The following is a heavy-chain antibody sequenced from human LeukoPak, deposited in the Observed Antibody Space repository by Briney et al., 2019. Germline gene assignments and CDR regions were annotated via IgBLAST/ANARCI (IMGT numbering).Heavy chain of an antibody. CDR2: ISSSSSYI. Sequence: PGGSLRLSCAASGFTFSSYSMNWVRQAPGKGLEWVSSISSSSSYIYYADSVKGRFTISRDNSKNTLYLQMNSLRAEDTAVYYCAKLGDFWSGYLDYWGQGTLVTVSS. D-gene: IGHD3-3*01. V-gene: IGHV3-21*04. CDR3: AKLGDFWSGYLDY. CDR1: GFTFSSYS. J-gene: IGHJ4*02.